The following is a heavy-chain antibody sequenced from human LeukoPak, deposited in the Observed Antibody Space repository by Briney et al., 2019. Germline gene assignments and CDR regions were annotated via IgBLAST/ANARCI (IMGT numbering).Heavy chain of an antibody. Sequence: ASVKVSCKASGGTFSSYAISWVRQAPGQGLEWMGRIIPIFGIANYAQKSQGRVTITTDESTSTAYMELSSLRSDDTAVYYCARIGVFYYYYMDVWGKGTTVTVSS. CDR3: ARIGVFYYYYMDV. CDR2: IIPIFGIA. V-gene: IGHV1-69*05. D-gene: IGHD3-16*01. CDR1: GGTFSSYA. J-gene: IGHJ6*03.